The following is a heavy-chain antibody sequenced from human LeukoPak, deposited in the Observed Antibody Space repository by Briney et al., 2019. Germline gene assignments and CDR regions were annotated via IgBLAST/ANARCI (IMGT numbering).Heavy chain of an antibody. Sequence: GGSLRLSCAASGFTFSSYSINWVRQAPGKGLEWVSSISSSSSFISYADSVKGRFTISRDNAKNSVFLQMNSLRAEDTALYYCARVSSSWYFWYFDLWGRGTLVTVSS. D-gene: IGHD6-13*01. CDR3: ARVSSSWYFWYFDL. J-gene: IGHJ2*01. CDR1: GFTFSSYS. CDR2: ISSSSSFI. V-gene: IGHV3-21*04.